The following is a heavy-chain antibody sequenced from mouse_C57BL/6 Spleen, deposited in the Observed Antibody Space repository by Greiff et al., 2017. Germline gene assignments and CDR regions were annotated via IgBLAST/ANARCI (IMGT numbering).Heavy chain of an antibody. CDR2: IYPGDGDT. CDR1: GYAFSSSW. CDR3: ARSRTIYYYGSSHWYFDV. Sequence: VQLVESGPELVKPGASVKISCKASGYAFSSSWMNWVKQRPGKGLEWIGRIYPGDGDTNYNGKFKGKATLTADKSSSTAYMQLSSLTSEDSAVYFCARSRTIYYYGSSHWYFDVWGTGTTVTVSS. D-gene: IGHD1-1*01. V-gene: IGHV1-82*01. J-gene: IGHJ1*03.